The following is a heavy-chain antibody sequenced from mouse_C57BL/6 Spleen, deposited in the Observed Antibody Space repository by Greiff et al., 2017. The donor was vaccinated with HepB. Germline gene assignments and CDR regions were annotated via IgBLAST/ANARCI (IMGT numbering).Heavy chain of an antibody. CDR3: AREGYDYGVLDY. CDR1: GYSITSGYD. J-gene: IGHJ2*01. V-gene: IGHV3-1*01. CDR2: ISYSGST. D-gene: IGHD2-4*01. Sequence: EVQLQESGPGMVKPSQSLSLTCTVTGYSITSGYDWHWIRHFPGNKLEWMGYISYSGSTNYNPSLKSRISITHDTSKNHFFLKLNSVTTEDTATYYCAREGYDYGVLDYWGQGTTLTVSS.